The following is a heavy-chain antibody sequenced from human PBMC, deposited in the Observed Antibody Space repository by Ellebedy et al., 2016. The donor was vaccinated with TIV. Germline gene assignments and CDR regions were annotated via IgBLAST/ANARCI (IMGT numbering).Heavy chain of an antibody. CDR3: ARMTRSAYYGTDY. CDR1: GFTFSGYS. J-gene: IGHJ4*02. V-gene: IGHV3-7*01. CDR2: IKQDGGEE. D-gene: IGHD1-26*01. Sequence: GESLKISCVASGFTFSGYSMSWVRQARGKGLEWVATIKQDGGEEYYVDSVKGRFTISRDNAKNSLFLQMNNLRAEDTAVYYCARMTRSAYYGTDYWGQGTLVTVSS.